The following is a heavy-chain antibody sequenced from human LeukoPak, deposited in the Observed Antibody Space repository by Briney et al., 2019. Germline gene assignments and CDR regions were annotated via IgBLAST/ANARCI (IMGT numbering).Heavy chain of an antibody. D-gene: IGHD3-22*01. CDR2: ISGSGGST. J-gene: IGHJ4*02. V-gene: IGHV3-23*01. CDR3: AKARAITMIVVVITRGNPTRNYFDY. CDR1: GGSFSGYY. Sequence: ETLSLTCAVYGGSFSGYYWSWVRQAPGKGLEWVSAISGSGGSTYYADSVKGRFTISRDNSKNTLYLQMNSLRAEDTAVYYCAKARAITMIVVVITRGNPTRNYFDYWGQGTLVTVSS.